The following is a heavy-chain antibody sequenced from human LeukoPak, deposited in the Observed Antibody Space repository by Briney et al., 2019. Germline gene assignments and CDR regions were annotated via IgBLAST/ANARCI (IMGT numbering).Heavy chain of an antibody. D-gene: IGHD4-17*01. Sequence: GGSLRLSCTASGFTFGDYAMSWVRQAPGKGLEWVGFIRSKAYGGTTEYAASVKGRFTISRDDSKGIAYLQMNSLKTEDTAVYYCTRDYPSVTTFDYWGQGTLVTVSS. CDR3: TRDYPSVTTFDY. J-gene: IGHJ4*02. CDR1: GFTFGDYA. V-gene: IGHV3-49*04. CDR2: IRSKAYGGTT.